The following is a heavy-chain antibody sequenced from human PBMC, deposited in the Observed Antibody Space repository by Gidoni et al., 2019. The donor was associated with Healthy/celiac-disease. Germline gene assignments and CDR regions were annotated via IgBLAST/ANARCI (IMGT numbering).Heavy chain of an antibody. J-gene: IGHJ4*02. Sequence: EVQLVESGGGLVKPGGSLRLSCAASGFTFSSYSMNWVRQAPGKGLEWVSSISSSSSYIYYADSVKGRFTISRDNAKNSLYLQMNSLRAEDTAVYYCARDQGGSGSSIDYWGQGTLVTVSS. CDR3: ARDQGGSGSSIDY. D-gene: IGHD3-10*01. V-gene: IGHV3-21*01. CDR2: ISSSSSYI. CDR1: GFTFSSYS.